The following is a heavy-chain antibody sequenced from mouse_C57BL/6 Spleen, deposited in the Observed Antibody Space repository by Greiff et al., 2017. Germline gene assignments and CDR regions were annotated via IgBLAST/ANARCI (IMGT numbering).Heavy chain of an antibody. Sequence: VQLQQSGPVLVKPGASVKMSCKASGYTFTDYYMNWVKQSPGKSLEWIGVINPYNGGTSYKQKFKGKATLAVDKSSSTAYMELNSLTSEDSAVYYCARGRGNRSWFAYWGQGTLVTVSA. J-gene: IGHJ3*01. V-gene: IGHV1-19*01. CDR1: GYTFTDYY. CDR2: INPYNGGT. CDR3: ARGRGNRSWFAY. D-gene: IGHD2-1*01.